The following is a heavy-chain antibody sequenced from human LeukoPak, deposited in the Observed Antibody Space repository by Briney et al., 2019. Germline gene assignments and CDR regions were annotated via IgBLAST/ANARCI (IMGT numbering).Heavy chain of an antibody. V-gene: IGHV3-21*01. CDR2: ISSDSSYI. D-gene: IGHD2-15*01. CDR1: ELTFSGYS. J-gene: IGHJ6*02. CDR3: ARVGYCSGGACYYYYYGMDI. Sequence: GGSLRLSCEASELTFSGYSMNWVRQAPGKGLEWVSSISSDSSYIYYADSVKGRFTISRDNAKNSLFLQMNSLRAEDTAVYYCARVGYCSGGACYYYYYGMDIWGQGTTVTVSS.